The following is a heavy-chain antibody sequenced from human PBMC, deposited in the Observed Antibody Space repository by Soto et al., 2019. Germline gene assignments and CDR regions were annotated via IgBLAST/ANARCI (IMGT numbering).Heavy chain of an antibody. V-gene: IGHV2-5*02. CDR3: AHLYYYQSSIDY. CDR2: IYWDDNK. J-gene: IGHJ4*02. Sequence: QITLKESGPTLVKPTQTLTLTCTFSGFSLNTNEMSVGWIRQPPGMALEWLALIYWDDNKRYSPSLRSRLTITQDTSKNQVVLTMPNMDPVDTATYCCAHLYYYQSSIDYWGQGNLVTVSS. CDR1: GFSLNTNEMS. D-gene: IGHD3-22*01.